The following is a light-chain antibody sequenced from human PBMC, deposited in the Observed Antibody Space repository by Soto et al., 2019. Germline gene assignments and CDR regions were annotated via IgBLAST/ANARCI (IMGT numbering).Light chain of an antibody. CDR2: DAS. CDR1: QSVRSS. Sequence: VMTPSPATLSVSPVERATLSCWASQSVRSSLAWYQQKPGQAPRLLIYDASARATDIPARFSGSGSGTEFTLTISSLQSEDSAVYYCQQYNNWPGTFGQGTKVDIK. CDR3: QQYNNWPGT. J-gene: IGKJ1*01. V-gene: IGKV3-15*01.